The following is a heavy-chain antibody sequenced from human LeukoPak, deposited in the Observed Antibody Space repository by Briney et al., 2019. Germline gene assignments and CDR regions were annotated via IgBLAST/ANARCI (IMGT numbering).Heavy chain of an antibody. CDR1: GFTFSSYE. V-gene: IGHV3-48*03. J-gene: IGHJ3*02. Sequence: PGGSLRLSCAASGFTFSSYEMNWVHQAPGKGLEWVSYMSSSGSTIYYADSVKGRFTISRDNAKNSLYLRMISLRAEDTAVYYCARDNSQYGDYVEAFDIWGQGTMVTVSS. CDR3: ARDNSQYGDYVEAFDI. CDR2: MSSSGSTI. D-gene: IGHD4-17*01.